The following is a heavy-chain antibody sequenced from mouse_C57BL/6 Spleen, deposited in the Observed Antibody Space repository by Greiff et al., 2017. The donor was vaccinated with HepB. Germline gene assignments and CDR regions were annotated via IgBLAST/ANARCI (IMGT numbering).Heavy chain of an antibody. D-gene: IGHD1-1*01. J-gene: IGHJ2*01. V-gene: IGHV3-1*01. CDR2: ISYSGST. CDR1: GYSITSGYD. Sequence: ESGPGMVKPSQSLSLTCTVTGYSITSGYDWHWIRHFPGNKLEWMGYISYSGSTNYNPSLKSRISITHDTSKNHFFLKLNSVTTEDTATYYCARGTTVVEFDYWGQGTTLTVSS. CDR3: ARGTTVVEFDY.